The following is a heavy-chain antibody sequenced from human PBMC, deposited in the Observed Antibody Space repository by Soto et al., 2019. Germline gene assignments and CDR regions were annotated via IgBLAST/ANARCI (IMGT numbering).Heavy chain of an antibody. CDR2: IIPIFGTA. J-gene: IGHJ4*02. V-gene: IGHV1-69*13. Sequence: GASVKVSCKASGGTFSSYAISWVRQAPGQGLEWMGGIIPIFGTANYAQKFQGRVTITADESTSTAYMELSSLRSEDTAVYYCAFSDDTTFVPVFDYWGQGTLVTVSS. CDR1: GGTFSSYA. D-gene: IGHD3-16*01. CDR3: AFSDDTTFVPVFDY.